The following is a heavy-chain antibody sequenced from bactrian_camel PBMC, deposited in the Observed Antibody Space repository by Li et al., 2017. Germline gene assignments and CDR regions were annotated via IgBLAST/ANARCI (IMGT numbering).Heavy chain of an antibody. CDR1: GFTFSNYY. J-gene: IGHJ6*01. V-gene: IGHV3S40*01. CDR2: IHGGSGSTT. CDR3: VRDTDATESFVY. D-gene: IGHD1*01. Sequence: DVQLVESGGDLVQPGGSLRLSCAASGFTFSNYYMSWVRQAPGKGLEWVSTIHGGSGSTTYYADSVKGRFTISRDNDKNTLYLQMNSLKPEDTAVYYCVRDTDATESFVYWGQGTQVTVS.